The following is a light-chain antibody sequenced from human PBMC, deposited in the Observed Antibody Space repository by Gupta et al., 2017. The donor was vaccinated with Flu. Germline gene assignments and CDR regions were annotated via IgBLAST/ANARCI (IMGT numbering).Light chain of an antibody. V-gene: IGLV2-14*03. Sequence: QSALPQPASVSGSPGQSITISCTGPFSDVGASNSVSWYQQHPGKAPKLIIFDVSNRPSGTSHRFSGSKSGSTASLVISGLQADDEADYYCGSFATGSTPYVFGTGTKVTVL. CDR2: DVS. J-gene: IGLJ1*01. CDR1: FSDVGASNS. CDR3: GSFATGSTPYV.